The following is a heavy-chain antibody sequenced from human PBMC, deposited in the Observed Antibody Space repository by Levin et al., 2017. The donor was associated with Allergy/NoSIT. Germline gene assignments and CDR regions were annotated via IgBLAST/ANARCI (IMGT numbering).Heavy chain of an antibody. J-gene: IGHJ6*02. CDR1: GGSIRSSSYY. V-gene: IGHV4-39*01. CDR3: ARHGGGDIVAVAEYYYYGMDV. D-gene: IGHD2-2*01. Sequence: SQTLSLTCTVSGGSIRSSSYYWGWIRQPPGKGLEWIGSINYSGSTYYNPSLKSRVTISVDTSKNQFSLKLSSVTAADTAVYYCARHGGGDIVAVAEYYYYGMDVWGQGTTVTVSS. CDR2: INYSGST.